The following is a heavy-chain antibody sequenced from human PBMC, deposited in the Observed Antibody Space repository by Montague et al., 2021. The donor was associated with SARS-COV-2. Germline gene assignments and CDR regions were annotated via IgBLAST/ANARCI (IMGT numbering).Heavy chain of an antibody. Sequence: LRLSWSASGFTFRSYWMHWVRQVPGRGLVWVSRIKPDGTSTNYAASVQGRFTISRDNAKNTLSLQMNNLRAEDTAIYYCVRPLWFGDSDYYFDSWGQGTLVTVSS. D-gene: IGHD3-10*01. V-gene: IGHV3-74*01. CDR1: GFTFRSYW. CDR3: VRPLWFGDSDYYFDS. J-gene: IGHJ4*02. CDR2: IKPDGTST.